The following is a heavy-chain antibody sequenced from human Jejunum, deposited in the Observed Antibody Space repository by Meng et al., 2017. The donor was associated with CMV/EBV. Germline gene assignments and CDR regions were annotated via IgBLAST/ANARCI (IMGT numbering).Heavy chain of an antibody. V-gene: IGHV3-53*01. CDR3: ARECAIMSCFGGLDN. CDR1: AFTVSDNY. D-gene: IGHD2-15*01. CDR2: IYSGGST. J-gene: IGHJ4*02. Sequence: EVQLVESGGGLIQPGGALIFSGVASAFTVSDNYMSWVRQAPGKGLEWVSVIYSGGSTSYADSVKGRFTISRDNSKNTVFLEMNRLTADDTAVYHCARECAIMSCFGGLDNWGQGTLVTVSS.